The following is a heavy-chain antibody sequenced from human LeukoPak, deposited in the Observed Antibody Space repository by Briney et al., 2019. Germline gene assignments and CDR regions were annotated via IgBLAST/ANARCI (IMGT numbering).Heavy chain of an antibody. Sequence: ASVKVSCKASGYTFTNYGFTWVRQAPGQGLEWMGNRDYNGNTNYAQKFQDRVTMTTDTSTSTAYMELRSLKSDDTAIYYCARHNSMFRGVTPSDYWGQGTLVIVSS. V-gene: IGHV1-18*01. D-gene: IGHD3-10*01. CDR3: ARHNSMFRGVTPSDY. CDR2: NRDYNGNT. CDR1: GYTFTNYG. J-gene: IGHJ4*02.